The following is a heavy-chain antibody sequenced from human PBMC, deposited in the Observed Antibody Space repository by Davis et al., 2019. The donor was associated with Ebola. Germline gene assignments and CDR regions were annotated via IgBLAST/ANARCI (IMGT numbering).Heavy chain of an antibody. CDR3: ASADGYNQEFDY. J-gene: IGHJ4*02. D-gene: IGHD5-24*01. V-gene: IGHV3-9*01. Sequence: SLKISCAASGFTFDDYAMHWVRQAPGKGLEWASGISWNSGSIGYADSVKGRFTISRDNAKNSLYLQMNSLRAEDTALYYCASADGYNQEFDYWGQGTLVTVSS. CDR1: GFTFDDYA. CDR2: ISWNSGSI.